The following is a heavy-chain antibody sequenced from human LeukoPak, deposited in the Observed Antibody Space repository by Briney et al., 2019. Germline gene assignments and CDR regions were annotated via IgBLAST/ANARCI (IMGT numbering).Heavy chain of an antibody. Sequence: SETLSLTCTVSGGSISSGGYYWSWIRQPPGKGLEWIGYIYHSGSTYYNPSLKSRVTISVDRSKNQFSLQLNSVTPEDTAVYYCARARLGGIAAAGTAWAGRTTLSQYNWFDPWGQGTLVTVSS. V-gene: IGHV4-30-2*01. J-gene: IGHJ5*02. D-gene: IGHD6-13*01. CDR1: GGSISSGGYY. CDR2: IYHSGST. CDR3: ARARLGGIAAAGTAWAGRTTLSQYNWFDP.